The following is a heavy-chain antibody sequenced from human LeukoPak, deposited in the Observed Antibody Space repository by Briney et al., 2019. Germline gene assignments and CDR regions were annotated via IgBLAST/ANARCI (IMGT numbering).Heavy chain of an antibody. Sequence: PSETLSLTCAVYGGSFSGYYWSWIRQPPGKGLEWIGEINHSGSTNYNPSLKSRVTISVDTSKNQFSLKLSSVTAADTAVYYCARDGSGSYYKYWGQGTLVTVSS. V-gene: IGHV4-34*01. CDR2: INHSGST. D-gene: IGHD3-10*01. J-gene: IGHJ4*02. CDR1: GGSFSGYY. CDR3: ARDGSGSYYKY.